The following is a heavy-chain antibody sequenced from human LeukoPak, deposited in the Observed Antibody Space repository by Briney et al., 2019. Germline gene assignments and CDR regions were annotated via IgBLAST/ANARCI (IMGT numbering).Heavy chain of an antibody. CDR3: ARDRLTGTTGPVDY. CDR1: GYTFTSYG. D-gene: IGHD1-7*01. Sequence: ASVKVSCKASGYTFTSYGISWVRQAPGQGLEWMGWISAYNGNTNYAQKLQGRVTMTTEPSTSTAYMELRRLRSDDTAVYYCARDRLTGTTGPVDYWRQGTLVTVSS. J-gene: IGHJ4*02. V-gene: IGHV1-18*01. CDR2: ISAYNGNT.